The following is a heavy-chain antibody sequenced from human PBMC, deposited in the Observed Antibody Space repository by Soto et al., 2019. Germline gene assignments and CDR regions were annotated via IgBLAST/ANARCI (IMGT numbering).Heavy chain of an antibody. CDR3: ARFAPLRLVVRPSLDY. Sequence: QVQLQQWGAGLLNPSETLSLTCAVYGGSFSGYYWSWIRQPPGKGLEWIGEINHSGRTNYNPSLKSRVNISVDTSKNQFSLKLSSVTAADTAVYYCARFAPLRLVVRPSLDYWGQGTLVTVSS. V-gene: IGHV4-34*01. CDR2: INHSGRT. D-gene: IGHD2-2*01. CDR1: GGSFSGYY. J-gene: IGHJ4*02.